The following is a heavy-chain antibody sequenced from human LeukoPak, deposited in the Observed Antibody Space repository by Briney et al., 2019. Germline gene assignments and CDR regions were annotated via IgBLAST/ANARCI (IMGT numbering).Heavy chain of an antibody. CDR3: ARDPRSSRNRFDY. J-gene: IGHJ4*02. CDR2: ISSRNNYI. Sequence: GGCLSLSRAASGFIFSSYSMQWVRHAPRKGLECGSSISSRNNYICYAASVKGRFTISRDNAKNSLYLQMNSLRGEGTAVYYGARDPRSSRNRFDYLGQGTLVTVSS. D-gene: IGHD6-13*01. V-gene: IGHV3-21*01. CDR1: GFIFSSYS.